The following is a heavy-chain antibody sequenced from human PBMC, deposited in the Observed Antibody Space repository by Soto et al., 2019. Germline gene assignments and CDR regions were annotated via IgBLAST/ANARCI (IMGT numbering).Heavy chain of an antibody. J-gene: IGHJ5*02. CDR3: ARVGVSRYYDFWRGSNTGNNWFDP. Sequence: GGSLRLSCAASGFTVSSNYMSWVRQAPGKGLEWGSVIYSGGSTYYADSVKGRVTISRDNSKNTRYLQMNSLRAEDTAVYYCARVGVSRYYDFWRGSNTGNNWFDPWGQGTLVTVSS. V-gene: IGHV3-53*01. CDR1: GFTVSSNY. D-gene: IGHD3-3*01. CDR2: IYSGGST.